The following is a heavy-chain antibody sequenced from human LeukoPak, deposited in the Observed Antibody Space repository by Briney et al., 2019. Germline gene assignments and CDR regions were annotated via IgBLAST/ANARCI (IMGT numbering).Heavy chain of an antibody. V-gene: IGHV3-30*02. D-gene: IGHD3-16*02. CDR3: ARGSFLITFGGFIG. CDR2: IQYDGSNQ. Sequence: GGSLRLSCPASGFTFSSYGMHWVRQAPGKGLEWVAYIQYDGSNQQYADSVKGRFIISRDRSKNMPYLQMNSLRAEDTAVYYCARGSFLITFGGFIGWGQGTLVTVSS. CDR1: GFTFSSYG. J-gene: IGHJ4*02.